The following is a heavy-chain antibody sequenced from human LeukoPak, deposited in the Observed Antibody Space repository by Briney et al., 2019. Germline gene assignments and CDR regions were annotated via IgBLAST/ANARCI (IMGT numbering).Heavy chain of an antibody. Sequence: ASVKVSCKASGYTFTTYDINWVGQATGQGLEWMGGMNPKSGNTGYAQKFQGRVTMPRDTSISTAYMELSSLISDDTAMYYCARTAGDFDYWGQGTLVTVSS. CDR1: GYTFTTYD. CDR3: ARTAGDFDY. CDR2: MNPKSGNT. D-gene: IGHD3-16*01. V-gene: IGHV1-8*01. J-gene: IGHJ4*02.